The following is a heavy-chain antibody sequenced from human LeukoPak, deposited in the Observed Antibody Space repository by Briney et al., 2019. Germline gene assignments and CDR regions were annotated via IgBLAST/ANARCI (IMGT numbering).Heavy chain of an antibody. CDR2: IYYSGST. V-gene: IGHV4-31*03. D-gene: IGHD3-9*01. J-gene: IGHJ4*02. CDR3: ARSAGAKDDILTGYSYFDY. Sequence: PSETLSLTCTVSGGSISSGGYYWGWTRQHPGKGLEWIGYIYYSGSTYYNPSLKSRVTISVDTSKNQFSLKLSSVTAADTAVYYCARSAGAKDDILTGYSYFDYWGQGTLVTVSS. CDR1: GGSISSGGYY.